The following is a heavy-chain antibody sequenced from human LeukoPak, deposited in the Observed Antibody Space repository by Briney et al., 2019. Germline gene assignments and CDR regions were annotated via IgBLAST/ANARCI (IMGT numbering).Heavy chain of an antibody. Sequence: PGGSLRLSCAASGFTFRNYGMSWVRQAPGKGLEWVSVVSDSGSSAYYTDSVKGRFTISRDNSKNTLYLQMNSLRAEDRAVYYCAPELRGAAWSLDYWGQGTLVTVSS. V-gene: IGHV3-23*01. D-gene: IGHD1-7*01. CDR2: VSDSGSSA. CDR1: GFTFRNYG. CDR3: APELRGAAWSLDY. J-gene: IGHJ4*02.